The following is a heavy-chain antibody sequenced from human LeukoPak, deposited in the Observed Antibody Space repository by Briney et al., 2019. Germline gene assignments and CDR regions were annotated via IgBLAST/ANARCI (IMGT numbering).Heavy chain of an antibody. Sequence: PSETLSLTCTVSGGSISSYYWSWIRRPPGKGLEWIGYIYYSGSTNYNPSLKSRVTISVDTSKNQFSPKLCSVTAADTAVYYCARAQDRGIAAPNWFDPWGQGTLVTVSS. V-gene: IGHV4-59*01. J-gene: IGHJ5*02. CDR3: ARAQDRGIAAPNWFDP. CDR2: IYYSGST. D-gene: IGHD6-25*01. CDR1: GGSISSYY.